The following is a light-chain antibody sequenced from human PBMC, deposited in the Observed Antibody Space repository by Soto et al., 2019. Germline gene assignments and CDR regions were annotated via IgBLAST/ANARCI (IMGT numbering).Light chain of an antibody. V-gene: IGKV3-15*01. CDR3: QQYNNWPF. J-gene: IGKJ5*01. CDR2: GAS. CDR1: QSVSSN. Sequence: EIVMTQSPATLSVSPGERATLSCRASQSVSSNLAWYQQKPGQAPRLLIYGASTRATGIPARFSGSGSGTAFTLTISSLQSEDFAVYYCQQYNNWPFFGQGTRLEIK.